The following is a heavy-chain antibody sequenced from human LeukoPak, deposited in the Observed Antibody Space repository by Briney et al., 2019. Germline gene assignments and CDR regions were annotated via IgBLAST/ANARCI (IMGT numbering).Heavy chain of an antibody. Sequence: PGGSLRLSCAASGFTFSSYAMSWVRQAPGKGLEWVSAISGSGGSTYYADSVKGRFTISRDNAKNSLYLQMNSLRAEDTALYYCAKDISDSGWLGYWGQGTLVTVSS. CDR2: ISGSGGST. CDR3: AKDISDSGWLGY. D-gene: IGHD6-19*01. J-gene: IGHJ4*02. V-gene: IGHV3-23*01. CDR1: GFTFSSYA.